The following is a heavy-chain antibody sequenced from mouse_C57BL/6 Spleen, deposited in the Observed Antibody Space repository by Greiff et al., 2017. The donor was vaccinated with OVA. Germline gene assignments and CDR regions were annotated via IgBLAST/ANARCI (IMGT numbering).Heavy chain of an antibody. CDR2: FYPGSGSI. Sequence: QVQLKESGAELVKPGASVKLSCKASGYTFTEYTIHWVKQRSGQGLEWIGWFYPGSGSIKYNEKFKDKATLTADKSSSTVYRELSRLTSEDSAVYFCARHETGKAWFAYWGQGTLVTVSA. CDR3: ARHETGKAWFAY. V-gene: IGHV1-62-2*01. D-gene: IGHD4-1*01. CDR1: GYTFTEYT. J-gene: IGHJ3*01.